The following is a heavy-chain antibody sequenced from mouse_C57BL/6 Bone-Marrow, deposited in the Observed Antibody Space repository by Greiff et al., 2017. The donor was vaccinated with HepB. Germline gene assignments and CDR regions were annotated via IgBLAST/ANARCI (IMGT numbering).Heavy chain of an antibody. CDR1: GYAFSSSW. D-gene: IGHD2-4*01. Sequence: QVQLKQSGPELVKPGASVKISCKASGYAFSSSWMNWVKQRPGKGLEWIGRIYPGDGDTNYNGKFKGKATLTADKSSSTAYMQLSSLTSEDSAVYFCARIYDYDGFYAMDDWGQGTSVTVSS. CDR3: ARIYDYDGFYAMDD. V-gene: IGHV1-82*01. CDR2: IYPGDGDT. J-gene: IGHJ4*01.